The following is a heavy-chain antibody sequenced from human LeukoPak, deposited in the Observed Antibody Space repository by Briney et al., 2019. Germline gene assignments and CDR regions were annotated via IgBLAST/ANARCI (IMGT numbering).Heavy chain of an antibody. CDR1: GFTFSNYD. V-gene: IGHV3-33*01. CDR3: ARGVDGYAFDI. Sequence: GGSLRLPCAASGFTFSNYDMHWVRQVPGKGLEWVAIIWYDGSDKYYGDPVKGRFTVSRDNSKNTLYLQMNSLRAEDTAVYYCARGVDGYAFDIWGQGTMVTVSS. D-gene: IGHD2-2*01. J-gene: IGHJ3*02. CDR2: IWYDGSDK.